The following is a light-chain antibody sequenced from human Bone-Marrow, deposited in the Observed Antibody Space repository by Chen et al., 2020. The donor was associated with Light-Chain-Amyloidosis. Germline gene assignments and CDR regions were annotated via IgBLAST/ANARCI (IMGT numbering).Light chain of an antibody. J-gene: IGKJ4*01. CDR3: QQYGTSPLT. CDR2: GSS. CDR1: QTISSNY. V-gene: IGKV3-20*01. Sequence: EIVLTQSPGTLSLSPGEGANLSCRASQTISSNYLTWYQQKFGQAPRLLIYGSSSRSTGIPDRFSGSGSGTDFTLSINRREPEDFAMYYCQQYGTSPLTVGGGTKVEIK.